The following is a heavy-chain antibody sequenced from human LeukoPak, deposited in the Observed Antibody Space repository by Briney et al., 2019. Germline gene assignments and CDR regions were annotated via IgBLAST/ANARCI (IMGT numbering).Heavy chain of an antibody. CDR2: IYYSGST. CDR1: GGSISSGSYY. V-gene: IGHV4-61*10. CDR3: ARDSYSSGLGY. Sequence: KPSQTLSLTCTVSGGSISSGSYYWSWIRQPAGKGLEWIGYIYYSGSTNYNPSLKSRVTISVDTSKNQFSLKLSSVTAADTAVYYCARDSYSSGLGYWGQGTLVTVSS. J-gene: IGHJ4*02. D-gene: IGHD6-19*01.